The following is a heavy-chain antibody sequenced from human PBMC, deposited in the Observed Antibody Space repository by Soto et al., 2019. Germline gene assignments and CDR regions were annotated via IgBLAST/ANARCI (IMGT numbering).Heavy chain of an antibody. J-gene: IGHJ4*02. D-gene: IGHD3-10*02. CDR2: IYPGDSDT. V-gene: IGHV5-51*01. CDR1: GYSFTSYW. CDR3: ARLTFNYYVFVLAY. Sequence: GESLKISCKGSGYSFTSYWIGWVRQMPGKGLEWMGIIYPGDSDTRYSPSFQGQVTISADKSISTAYLQWSSLQASDTAMYYCARLTFNYYVFVLAYWGKGTLVIDAS.